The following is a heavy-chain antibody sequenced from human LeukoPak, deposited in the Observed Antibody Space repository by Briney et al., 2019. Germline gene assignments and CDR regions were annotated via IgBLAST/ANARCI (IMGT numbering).Heavy chain of an antibody. CDR1: GFTFSSYS. D-gene: IGHD4-17*01. V-gene: IGHV3-48*01. CDR2: ISSSSSTI. CDR3: ARDLTDYGDYYFDY. Sequence: PGGSLRLSCAASGFTFSSYSMNWVRQAPGKGLEWVSYISSSSSTIYYADSVKGRFTISRENAKNSLYLQMNSLRAEDTAVYYCARDLTDYGDYYFDYWGQGTLVTVSS. J-gene: IGHJ4*02.